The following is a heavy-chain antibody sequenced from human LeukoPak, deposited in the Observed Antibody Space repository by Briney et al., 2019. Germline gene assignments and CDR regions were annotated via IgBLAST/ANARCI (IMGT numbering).Heavy chain of an antibody. CDR3: ARDGPFRIYDY. CDR2: IKQDGSEK. J-gene: IGHJ4*02. V-gene: IGHV3-7*01. Sequence: GGSLRLSCAGSGFTFSNYWMSWVRQVPGKGLEWVANIKQDGSEKYYVDSVKGRFAISRDNARNSLYLQMSSLRADDTAVYYCARDGPFRIYDYWGQGTLVTVSS. CDR1: GFTFSNYW. D-gene: IGHD3-10*01.